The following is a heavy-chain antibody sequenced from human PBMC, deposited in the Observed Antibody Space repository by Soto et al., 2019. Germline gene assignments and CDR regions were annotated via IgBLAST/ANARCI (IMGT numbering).Heavy chain of an antibody. J-gene: IGHJ4*02. V-gene: IGHV3-7*01. Sequence: GGSLRLSCAASGFTFSSYWMSWVRQAPGKGLEWVANIKQDGSKKYYVDSVKGLFTISRDNANNLLYLQMNSLIAEDTAVYYCARDQIDSDSSGYYQLFDYWGQGTLVTVSS. D-gene: IGHD3-22*01. CDR1: GFTFSSYW. CDR2: IKQDGSKK. CDR3: ARDQIDSDSSGYYQLFDY.